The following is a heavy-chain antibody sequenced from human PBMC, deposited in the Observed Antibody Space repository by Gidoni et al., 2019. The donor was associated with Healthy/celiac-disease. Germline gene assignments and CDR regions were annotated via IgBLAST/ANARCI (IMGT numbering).Heavy chain of an antibody. V-gene: IGHV3-23*01. Sequence: GRFTISRDNSKNTLYLQMNSLRAEDTAVYYCAKDNYYDSSGYYYYFDYWGQGTLVTVSS. J-gene: IGHJ4*02. CDR3: AKDNYYDSSGYYYYFDY. D-gene: IGHD3-22*01.